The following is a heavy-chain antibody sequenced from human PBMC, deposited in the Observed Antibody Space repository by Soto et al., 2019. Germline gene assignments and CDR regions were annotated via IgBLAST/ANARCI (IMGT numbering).Heavy chain of an antibody. Sequence: EVQLVESGGGLVMPEVSLRLSCAASGFTFIGYNMKWVRQAPGKGLEWVASISTSSIEIFYSDIVRGRFTIFRDNARNSLYLQRNSRRAEDTAVYYCATIGDHDGFDVWGQGTTVTVSS. V-gene: IGHV3-21*06. CDR3: ATIGDHDGFDV. CDR1: GFTFIGYN. J-gene: IGHJ3*01. D-gene: IGHD4-17*01. CDR2: ISTSSIEI.